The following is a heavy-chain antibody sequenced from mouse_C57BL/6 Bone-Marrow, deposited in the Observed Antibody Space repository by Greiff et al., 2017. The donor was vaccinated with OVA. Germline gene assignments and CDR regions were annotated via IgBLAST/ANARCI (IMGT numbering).Heavy chain of an antibody. D-gene: IGHD1-2*01. CDR2: ISSGGSYT. J-gene: IGHJ4*01. CDR3: ARHTLIKENAMDY. V-gene: IGHV5-6*01. CDR1: GFTFSSYG. Sequence: EVQGVESGGDLVKPGGSLKLSCAASGFTFSSYGMSWVRQTPDKRLEWVATISSGGSYTYYPDSVKGRFTISRDNAKNTLYLQMSSLKSEDTAMYYCARHTLIKENAMDYWGQGTSVTVSS.